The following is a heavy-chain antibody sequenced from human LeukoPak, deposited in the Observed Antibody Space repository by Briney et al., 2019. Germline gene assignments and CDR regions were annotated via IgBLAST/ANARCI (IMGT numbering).Heavy chain of an antibody. D-gene: IGHD3-3*01. V-gene: IGHV4-4*02. Sequence: GSLGLSCAASGFTFSSYAMSWVRQAPGKGLEWIGEVHLDGRTNYNPSLESRLTMSVDVSENQVSLKLTSVTAADTAVYYCAREGGFYRPLDYSGQGTLVTVSS. J-gene: IGHJ4*02. CDR3: AREGGFYRPLDY. CDR1: GFTFSSYAM. CDR2: VHLDGRT.